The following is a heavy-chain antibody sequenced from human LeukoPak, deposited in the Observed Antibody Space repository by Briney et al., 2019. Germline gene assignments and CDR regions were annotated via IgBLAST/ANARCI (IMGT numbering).Heavy chain of an antibody. CDR2: IYYSRNT. CDR1: GGSITTYY. J-gene: IGHJ4*02. D-gene: IGHD2-15*01. V-gene: IGHV4-59*08. CDR3: ARHDHGSGALFDY. Sequence: SETLSLTCTVSGGSITTYYWSWIRQPPGKGLEWIGYIYYSRNTIYNPSLQSRVTISIDTSKNQLSLKVNSVTAADTAVYYCARHDHGSGALFDYWGQGTLVTVSS.